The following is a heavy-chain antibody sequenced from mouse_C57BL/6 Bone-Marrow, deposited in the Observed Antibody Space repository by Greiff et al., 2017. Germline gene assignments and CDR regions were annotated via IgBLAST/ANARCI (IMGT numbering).Heavy chain of an antibody. V-gene: IGHV1-50*01. CDR2: IDPSDSYT. Sequence: VQLQQPGAELVKPGASVKLSCKASGYTFTSYWMQWVKQRPGQGLEWIGEIDPSDSYTNYNQKFKGKATLTVAKSSRTAYLQLSSLTSEDSAGYYCARQGLRRRFAYWGQGTLATVS. D-gene: IGHD2-4*01. J-gene: IGHJ3*01. CDR1: GYTFTSYW. CDR3: ARQGLRRRFAY.